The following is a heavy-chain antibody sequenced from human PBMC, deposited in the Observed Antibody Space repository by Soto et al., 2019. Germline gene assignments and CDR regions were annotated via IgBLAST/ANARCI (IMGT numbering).Heavy chain of an antibody. D-gene: IGHD3-10*01. J-gene: IGHJ5*02. Sequence: PSETLSLTCTVSGGSISSSSYYWGWIRQPPGKGLEWIGSIYYSGSTYYNPSLKSRVTISVDTSKNQSSLKLSSVTAADTAVYYCARGGSITMVRGVPTPYNWFDPWGQGTLVTVS. CDR2: IYYSGST. CDR1: GGSISSSSYY. V-gene: IGHV4-39*07. CDR3: ARGGSITMVRGVPTPYNWFDP.